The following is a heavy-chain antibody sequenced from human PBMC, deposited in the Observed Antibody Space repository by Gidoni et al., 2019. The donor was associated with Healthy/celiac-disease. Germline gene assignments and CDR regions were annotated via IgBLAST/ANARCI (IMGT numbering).Heavy chain of an antibody. D-gene: IGHD4-17*01. V-gene: IGHV1-2*06. CDR2: INPNSGGT. CDR1: GYTFTGYY. J-gene: IGHJ6*02. CDR3: ASVRARYGDYDV. Sequence: QVQLVQSGAAGKKPGSSVKVSYTASGYTFTGYYMHWVRQAPGKGLEWMGRINPNSGGTNYAQKFKGRVTMTRDKSISTVYMELSRLRSDDTAVYYCASVRARYGDYDVWGQGTTVTVSS.